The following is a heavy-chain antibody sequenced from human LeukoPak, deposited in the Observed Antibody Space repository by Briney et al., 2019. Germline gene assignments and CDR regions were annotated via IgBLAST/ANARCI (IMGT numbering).Heavy chain of an antibody. D-gene: IGHD6-13*01. CDR3: ARAKQQLVLNSCPPDY. CDR2: MNPNSGNT. Sequence: ASVKVSCKASGYTFTSYDINWVRQATGQGLEWMGWMNPNSGNTGYAQKFQGRVTMTRNTSISTAYMELSSLRSEDTAVYYCARAKQQLVLNSCPPDYWGQGTLVTVSS. V-gene: IGHV1-8*01. J-gene: IGHJ4*02. CDR1: GYTFTSYD.